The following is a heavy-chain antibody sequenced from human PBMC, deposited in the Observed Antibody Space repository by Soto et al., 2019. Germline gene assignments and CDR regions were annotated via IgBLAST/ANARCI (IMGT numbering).Heavy chain of an antibody. J-gene: IGHJ6*02. D-gene: IGHD3-10*01. CDR2: IYYSGST. V-gene: IGHV4-39*01. CDR1: GGSISSSSYY. Sequence: QLQLQESGPGLVKPSETLSLTCTVSGGSISSSSYYWGWIRQPPGKGLEWIGSIYYSGSTYYNPSLKRRVTISVDTSKNQFSLKLSSVTAADTAVYYCASLPYYYGSGSYYNPSYYYGMDVWGQGTTVTVSS. CDR3: ASLPYYYGSGSYYNPSYYYGMDV.